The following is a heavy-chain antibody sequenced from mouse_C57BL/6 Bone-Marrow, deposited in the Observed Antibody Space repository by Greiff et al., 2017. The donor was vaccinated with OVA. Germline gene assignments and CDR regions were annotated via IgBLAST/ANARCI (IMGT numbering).Heavy chain of an antibody. V-gene: IGHV1-61*01. CDR1: GYTFTSYW. CDR2: IYPSDSET. Sequence: VQLQQPGAELVRPGSSVKLSCKASGYTFTSYWMDWVKQRPGQGLEWIGNIYPSDSETHYNQKFKDKATLTVDKSSSTAYMQLSSLTSEDSAVYYCARGWAMDYWGQGTSVTVSS. J-gene: IGHJ4*01. CDR3: ARGWAMDY.